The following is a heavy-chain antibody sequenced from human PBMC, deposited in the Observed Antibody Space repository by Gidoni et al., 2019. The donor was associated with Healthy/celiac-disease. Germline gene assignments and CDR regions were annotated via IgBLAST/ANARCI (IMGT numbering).Heavy chain of an antibody. V-gene: IGHV1-24*01. CDR1: GYTLTELS. J-gene: IGHJ3*02. CDR3: ATRYSSSWYRGDDAFYI. Sequence: QVQLVQSGAEVKKPGASVKVSCKVSGYTLTELSIHWVLQAPGKGLEWIGGFDPEDGETIYEQKFQGRVTMTEDTSTDTAYMELSSLRSEDTAVYYCATRYSSSWYRGDDAFYIWGQGTMVTVSS. CDR2: FDPEDGET. D-gene: IGHD6-13*01.